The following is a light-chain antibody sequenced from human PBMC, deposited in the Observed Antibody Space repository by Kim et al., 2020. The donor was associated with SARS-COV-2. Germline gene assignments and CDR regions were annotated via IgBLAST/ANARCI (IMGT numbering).Light chain of an antibody. J-gene: IGLJ2*01. CDR3: QAWDSTTVI. Sequence: GAPRQTVSITGSGERLRNKYACWYQQGPGQAPVLVIYQDYKRPSGSPVRFSGSNSGNTATLTISGTQALDEADYYCQAWDSTTVIFGGGTQLTVL. CDR1: RLRNKY. CDR2: QDY. V-gene: IGLV3-1*01.